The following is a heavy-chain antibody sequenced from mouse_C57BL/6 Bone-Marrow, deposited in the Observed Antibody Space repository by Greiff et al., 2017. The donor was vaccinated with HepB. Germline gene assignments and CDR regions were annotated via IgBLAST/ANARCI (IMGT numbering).Heavy chain of an antibody. J-gene: IGHJ3*01. Sequence: VQLQQPGAELVRPGTSVKLSCKASGYTFTSYWMHWVKQRPGQGLEWIGVIDPSDSYTNYNQKFKGKATLTVDTSSSTAYMQLSSLTSEDSAVYYCARVTDYGSSLTWFAYWGQGTLVTVSA. CDR3: ARVTDYGSSLTWFAY. CDR1: GYTFTSYW. CDR2: IDPSDSYT. V-gene: IGHV1-59*01. D-gene: IGHD1-1*01.